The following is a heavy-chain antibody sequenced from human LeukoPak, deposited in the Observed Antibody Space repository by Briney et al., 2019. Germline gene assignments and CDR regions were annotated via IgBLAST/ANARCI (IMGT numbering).Heavy chain of an antibody. J-gene: IGHJ3*02. Sequence: GGSLRLSCAASGFIFSSYGMHWVRQVPGKGLEWVAVIWYDGSNKYYADSVKGRFTISRDNSKNTLYLQMNSLRAEDTAVYYCARESLEGVGSPNDAFDIWGQGTMVTVSS. CDR1: GFIFSSYG. CDR3: ARESLEGVGSPNDAFDI. V-gene: IGHV3-33*01. CDR2: IWYDGSNK. D-gene: IGHD1-26*01.